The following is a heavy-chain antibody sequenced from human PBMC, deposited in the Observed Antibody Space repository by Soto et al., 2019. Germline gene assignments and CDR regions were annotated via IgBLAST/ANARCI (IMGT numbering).Heavy chain of an antibody. CDR3: ACGYSYGSRRGHYYGMDV. CDR1: GYTFTNYG. D-gene: IGHD5-18*01. CDR2: ISAYNSNT. J-gene: IGHJ6*02. Sequence: QVQLVQSGAEVRKPGASVKVSCKASGYTFTNYGITWVRQAPGQGLEWMGWISAYNSNTNYAQKLQGRVTMTTDTSTSTAYMDLRSLRSDDTAIYYSACGYSYGSRRGHYYGMDVWGQGTTVAVSS. V-gene: IGHV1-18*01.